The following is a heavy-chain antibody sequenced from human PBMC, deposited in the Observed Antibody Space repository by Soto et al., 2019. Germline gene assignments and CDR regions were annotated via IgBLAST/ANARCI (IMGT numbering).Heavy chain of an antibody. Sequence: PGGSLRLSCAASGFTFSSYEMNWVRQAPGKGLEWVAYITSSGSTIYYADSVKGRFTISRDNAKNSLYLQMNSLRAEDTAVYYCVREAPGFDPWGQGTMVTVSS. CDR2: ITSSGSTI. V-gene: IGHV3-48*03. J-gene: IGHJ5*02. CDR1: GFTFSSYE. CDR3: VREAPGFDP.